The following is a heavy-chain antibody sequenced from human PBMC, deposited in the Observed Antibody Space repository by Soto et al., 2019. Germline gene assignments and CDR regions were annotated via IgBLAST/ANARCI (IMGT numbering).Heavy chain of an antibody. Sequence: QVQLVQSGAEVKKPGSSVKVSCKASGGTFSSYAISWVRQAPGQGLEWMGGIIHIFGTANYAQKFQVRVTITADESTSTAYMELSSLRSDDTAVYYCARHVPAAGYYYGMDVWGQGTTVTVSS. CDR1: GGTFSSYA. CDR2: IIHIFGTA. D-gene: IGHD2-2*01. V-gene: IGHV1-69*12. CDR3: ARHVPAAGYYYGMDV. J-gene: IGHJ6*02.